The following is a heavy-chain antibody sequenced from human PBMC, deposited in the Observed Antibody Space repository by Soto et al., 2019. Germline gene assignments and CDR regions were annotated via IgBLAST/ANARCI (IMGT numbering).Heavy chain of an antibody. CDR1: GFTVSSYS. CDR3: ARARSLLEGLLGRPARIPGFDY. D-gene: IGHD3-3*01. V-gene: IGHV3-66*01. Sequence: EVQLVESGGGLVQPGGSLRLSCAASGFTVSSYSMNWVRQAPGKGLEWVSVIYSGGSTLYADSEKGRCTSSRDISKNTLSLHMNSLRAEDTAVYYCARARSLLEGLLGRPARIPGFDYWGQGTLVTVSS. J-gene: IGHJ4*02. CDR2: IYSGGST.